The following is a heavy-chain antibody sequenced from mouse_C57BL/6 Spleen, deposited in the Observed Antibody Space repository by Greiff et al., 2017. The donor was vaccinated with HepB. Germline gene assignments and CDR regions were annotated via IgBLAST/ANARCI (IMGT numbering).Heavy chain of an antibody. CDR2: IDPSDSYT. J-gene: IGHJ4*01. Sequence: QVHVKQPGAELVKPGASVKLSCKASGYTFTSYWMQWVKQRPGQGLEWIGEIDPSDSYTNYNQKFKGKATLTVDTSSSTAYMQLSSLTSEDSAVYYCARRGGYYYAMDYWGQGTSVTVSS. CDR1: GYTFTSYW. CDR3: ARRGGYYYAMDY. V-gene: IGHV1-50*01.